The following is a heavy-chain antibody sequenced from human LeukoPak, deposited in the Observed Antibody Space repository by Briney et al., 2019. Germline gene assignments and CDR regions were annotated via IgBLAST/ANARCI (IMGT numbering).Heavy chain of an antibody. V-gene: IGHV5-51*01. Sequence: GESLKISCKGSGYSFSNYWIGWVRQMPGRGLEWMGIIYPGDSHTTYSSSFEGQVTISADKSISSAYLQRSSLKASDTAMYYCARHYYGSSGYYYFDYWGQGTLVTVSS. D-gene: IGHD3-22*01. CDR1: GYSFSNYW. CDR3: ARHYYGSSGYYYFDY. CDR2: IYPGDSHT. J-gene: IGHJ4*02.